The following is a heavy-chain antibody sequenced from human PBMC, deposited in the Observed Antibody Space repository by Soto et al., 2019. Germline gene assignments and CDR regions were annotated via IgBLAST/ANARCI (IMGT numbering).Heavy chain of an antibody. CDR1: GYTFTSYD. CDR3: ARTMVRGVIKGPYWFDP. Sequence: ASLKVSCKASGYTFTSYDINWVRQATGQGLEWMGWMNPNSGNTGYAQKFQGRVTMTRNTSISTAYMELSSLRSEDTAVYYCARTMVRGVIKGPYWFDPWGQGTLVTVSS. J-gene: IGHJ5*02. V-gene: IGHV1-8*01. CDR2: MNPNSGNT. D-gene: IGHD3-10*01.